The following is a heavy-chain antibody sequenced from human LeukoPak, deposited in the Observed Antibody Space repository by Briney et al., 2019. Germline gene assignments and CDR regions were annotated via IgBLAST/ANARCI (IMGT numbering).Heavy chain of an antibody. CDR2: IYYSGST. CDR1: GGSISSYY. CDR3: ARLATWFDP. V-gene: IGHV4-59*08. Sequence: SETLSLTCTVSGGSISSYYWSWIRQPPGKGLEWIGYIYYSGSTNYSPSLKSRVTISVDTSKNQFSLKLSSVTAADTAVYYCARLATWFDPWGQGTLVTVSS. J-gene: IGHJ5*02.